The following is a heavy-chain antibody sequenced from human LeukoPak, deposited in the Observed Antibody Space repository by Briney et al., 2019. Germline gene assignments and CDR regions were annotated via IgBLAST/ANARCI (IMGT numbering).Heavy chain of an antibody. J-gene: IGHJ6*02. CDR2: LYSGGSL. CDR1: GVTVSSNY. Sequence: GGSLRLSCEASGVTVSSNYMSWVRQAPGKGLEWVSVLYSGGSLYYGDSVKGRFTISSGNSKKTLYLQMNNVRVEDTAMYYCARDRFGEGTVWGQGTSVTVSS. D-gene: IGHD3-10*01. V-gene: IGHV3-53*01. CDR3: ARDRFGEGTV.